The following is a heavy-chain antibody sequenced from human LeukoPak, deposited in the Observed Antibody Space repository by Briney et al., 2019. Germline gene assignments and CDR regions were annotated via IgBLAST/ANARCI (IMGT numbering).Heavy chain of an antibody. J-gene: IGHJ4*02. CDR1: GFTFSNAW. V-gene: IGHV3-15*07. Sequence: GGSLRLSCAASGFTFSNAWMNWVRQAPGKGLEWVGRIKSKTDGGTTDYAAPVKGRFTISKDDSKNTLYLQMNSLKTEDTAVYYRTTGLKWELRHYWGQGTLVTVSS. CDR2: IKSKTDGGTT. D-gene: IGHD1-26*01. CDR3: TTGLKWELRHY.